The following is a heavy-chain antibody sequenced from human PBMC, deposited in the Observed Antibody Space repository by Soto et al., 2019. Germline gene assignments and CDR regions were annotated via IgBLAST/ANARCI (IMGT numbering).Heavy chain of an antibody. J-gene: IGHJ5*02. CDR3: ARLLWGITGTPGRRVGWFDP. CDR1: GGSIRSSGFY. Sequence: SETLSLTCSVSGGSIRSSGFYWGWVRQPPGKGLEWIGSLSYNGSPYYNQSLKNRVTISGDMSKNQLSLKLDSVSAADTDSYYCARLLWGITGTPGRRVGWFDPWGQGALVTVS. D-gene: IGHD1-20*01. CDR2: LSYNGSP. V-gene: IGHV4-39*01.